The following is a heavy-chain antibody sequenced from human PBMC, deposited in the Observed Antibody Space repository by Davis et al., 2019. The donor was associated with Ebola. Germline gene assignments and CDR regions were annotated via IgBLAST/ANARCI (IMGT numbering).Heavy chain of an antibody. D-gene: IGHD1-26*01. J-gene: IGHJ4*02. CDR2: ISSSSSYT. CDR1: GFTFSDYY. V-gene: IGHV3-11*06. CDR3: ARGGELLRRWELLIPPPVEFDY. Sequence: PGGSLRLSCAASGFTFSDYYMSWIRQAPGKGLEWVSYISSSSSYTNYADSVKGRFTISRDNAKNSLYLQMNSLRAEDTAVYYCARGGELLRRWELLIPPPVEFDYWGQGTLVTVSS.